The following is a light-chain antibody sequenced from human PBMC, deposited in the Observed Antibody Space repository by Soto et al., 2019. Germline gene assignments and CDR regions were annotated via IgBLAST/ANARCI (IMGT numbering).Light chain of an antibody. J-gene: IGLJ2*01. V-gene: IGLV2-11*01. CDR3: AAWDDSLSGVV. CDR2: DVS. CDR1: SSDFGGYNY. Sequence: QSALTQPRSVSGSPGQSVTISCTGTSSDFGGYNYVSWYQHHPGKAPKLMIYDVSERPSGVPDRFSGSKSGNTASLTISGLQAEDEADYYCAAWDDSLSGVVFGGGTKLTVL.